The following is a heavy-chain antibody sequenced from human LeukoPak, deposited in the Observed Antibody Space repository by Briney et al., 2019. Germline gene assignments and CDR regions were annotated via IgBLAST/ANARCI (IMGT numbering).Heavy chain of an antibody. V-gene: IGHV1-69*13. CDR2: IIPIFGTA. J-gene: IGHJ6*02. CDR1: GYTFTAYG. CDR3: ASKAGWSGYLAAYYYYGMDV. Sequence: SVKVSCKASGYTFTAYGLHWVRQAPGQGLEWMGGIIPIFGTANYAQKFQGRVTITADESTSTAYMELSSLRSEDTAVYYCASKAGWSGYLAAYYYYGMDVWGQGTTVTVSS. D-gene: IGHD3-3*01.